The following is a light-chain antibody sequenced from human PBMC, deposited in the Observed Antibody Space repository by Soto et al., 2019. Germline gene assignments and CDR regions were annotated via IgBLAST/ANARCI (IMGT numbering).Light chain of an antibody. J-gene: IGKJ4*01. CDR1: QSVSSY. CDR3: QQRSNWPSLT. Sequence: EIVLTQSPATLSLSPGERATLSCRASQSVSSYLAWYQQKPGQAPRLLIYDASNRATGIPARFSGSGSGTDFTLPISSLEPEDFAVYYYQQRSNWPSLTFGGGTKVEIK. CDR2: DAS. V-gene: IGKV3-11*01.